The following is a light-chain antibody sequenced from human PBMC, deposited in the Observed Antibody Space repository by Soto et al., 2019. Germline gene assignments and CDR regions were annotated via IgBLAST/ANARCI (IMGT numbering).Light chain of an antibody. CDR1: SSDVGAYKY. V-gene: IGLV2-14*01. J-gene: IGLJ2*01. CDR3: SSYTSSSTLV. CDR2: EVN. Sequence: QSALTQPGSVSGSPGQSITFSCTGTSSDVGAYKYVSWYQQHPGKVPKLMIYEVNNRPSGVSNRFSGSKSGNTDSLTISGLQAEDEADYYCSSYTSSSTLVFGGGTKLTVL.